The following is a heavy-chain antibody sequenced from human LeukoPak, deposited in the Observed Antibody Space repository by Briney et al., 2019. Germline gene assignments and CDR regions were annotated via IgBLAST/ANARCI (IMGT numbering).Heavy chain of an antibody. CDR1: GGSISSSSYY. CDR3: ARDMITFGGSHAFDI. J-gene: IGHJ3*02. D-gene: IGHD3-16*01. CDR2: IYYSGST. V-gene: IGHV4-39*07. Sequence: PSETLSLTCTVSGGSISSSSYYWGWIRQPPGKGLEWIGSIYYSGSTYYNPSLKSRVTISVDTSKNQFSLKLSSATAADTAVYYCARDMITFGGSHAFDIWGQGTMVTVSS.